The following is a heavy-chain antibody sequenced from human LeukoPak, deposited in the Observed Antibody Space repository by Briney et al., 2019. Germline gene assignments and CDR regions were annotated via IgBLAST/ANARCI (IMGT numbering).Heavy chain of an antibody. V-gene: IGHV3-30*18. J-gene: IGHJ4*02. CDR3: AKPYTSGYFDY. CDR2: ISYDGSNE. Sequence: VAVISYDGSNEYYADSVKGRFTISRDNSKNTVYLQMNGLRPEDTAVCYCAKPYTSGYFDYWGQGTLVTVSS. D-gene: IGHD3-22*01.